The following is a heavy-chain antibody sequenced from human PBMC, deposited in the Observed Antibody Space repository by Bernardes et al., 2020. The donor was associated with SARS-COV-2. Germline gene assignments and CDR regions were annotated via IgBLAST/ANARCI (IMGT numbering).Heavy chain of an antibody. CDR2: ISGSGGST. D-gene: IGHD2-21*01. CDR1: GFTFSSYA. Sequence: SLRLSCAASGFTFSSYAMSWVRQAPGKGLEWVSAISGSGGSTYYADSVKGRFTISRDNSKNTLYLQMNSLRAEDTAVYYCAKGGALGAYCGGDCDWYFDLWGRGTLVTVSS. CDR3: AKGGALGAYCGGDCDWYFDL. V-gene: IGHV3-23*01. J-gene: IGHJ2*01.